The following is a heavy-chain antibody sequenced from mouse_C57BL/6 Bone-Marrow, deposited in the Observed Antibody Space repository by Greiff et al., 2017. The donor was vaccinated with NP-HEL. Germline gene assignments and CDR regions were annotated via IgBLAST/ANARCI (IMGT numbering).Heavy chain of an antibody. J-gene: IGHJ2*01. D-gene: IGHD2-10*01. CDR1: GYAFSSSW. CDR2: IYPGDGDT. CDR3: ARGASYSSLDY. Sequence: VQLQESGPELVKPGASVKISCKASGYAFSSSWMNWVKQRPGKGLEWIGRIYPGDGDTNYNGKFKGKATLTADKSSSTAYMQLSSLTSEDSAVYFCARGASYSSLDYWGQGTTLTVSS. V-gene: IGHV1-82*01.